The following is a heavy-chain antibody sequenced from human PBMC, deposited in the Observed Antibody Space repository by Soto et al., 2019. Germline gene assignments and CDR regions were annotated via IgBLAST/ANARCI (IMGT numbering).Heavy chain of an antibody. Sequence: SETLSLTCTVSGGSISSYYWSWIRQPPGKGLERIGYIYYSGSTNYNPSLKSRVTISVDTSKNQFSLKLSSVTAADTAVYYCARHFDDYYGSGSYSNWGQGTLVTVSS. V-gene: IGHV4-59*08. D-gene: IGHD3-10*01. CDR3: ARHFDDYYGSGSYSN. CDR1: GGSISSYY. CDR2: IYYSGST. J-gene: IGHJ4*02.